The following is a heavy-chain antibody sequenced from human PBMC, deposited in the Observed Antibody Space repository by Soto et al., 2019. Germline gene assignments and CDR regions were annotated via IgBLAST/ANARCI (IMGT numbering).Heavy chain of an antibody. V-gene: IGHV3-53*01. Sequence: EVQLVESGGGLIQPGGSLRLSCAASGFTVSRNNMRWFRRAPGKGQEWESVIYSGGSTYYTPSAKGRFTTNRDNSKNTVYLQMNSLRAENTAVYYCAIDRSISYYYYGMDVWGQGTTVTVSS. J-gene: IGHJ6*02. CDR2: IYSGGST. CDR3: AIDRSISYYYYGMDV. CDR1: GFTVSRNN.